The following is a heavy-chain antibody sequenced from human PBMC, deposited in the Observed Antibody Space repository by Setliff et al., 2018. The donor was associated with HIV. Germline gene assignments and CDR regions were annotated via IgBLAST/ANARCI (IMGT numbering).Heavy chain of an antibody. J-gene: IGHJ4*02. CDR3: ARTVNDYGDYYFDY. CDR2: ISAYNGNT. Sequence: EASVKVSCKASGYPFSGYGISWVRQAPGQGLEWMGWISAYNGNTKYSQNFQGRVTFSRDTSASTAYMELSSLRSEDTAVYYCARTVNDYGDYYFDYWGQGTLVTVSS. D-gene: IGHD4-17*01. V-gene: IGHV1-18*01. CDR1: GYPFSGYG.